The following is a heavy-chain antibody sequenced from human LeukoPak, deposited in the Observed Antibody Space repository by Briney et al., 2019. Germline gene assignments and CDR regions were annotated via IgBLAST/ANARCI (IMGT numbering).Heavy chain of an antibody. J-gene: IGHJ4*02. V-gene: IGHV3-48*02. CDR3: ARENNYYYYVY. CDR2: ITGVKKII. CDR1: GFTFSTYT. D-gene: IGHD3-10*01. Sequence: GGSLRLSCAASGFTFSTYTMSWVRQAPGQGREWVSYITGVKKIIDYADSVKGRFTISRDNAKTSLYLQMNSLRDEHTAAYYCARENNYYYYVYWGQGTLVTVSS.